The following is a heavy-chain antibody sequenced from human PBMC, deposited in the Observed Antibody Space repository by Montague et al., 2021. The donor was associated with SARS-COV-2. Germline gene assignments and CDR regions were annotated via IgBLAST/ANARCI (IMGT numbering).Heavy chain of an antibody. D-gene: IGHD1-26*01. CDR3: ARVPYRRLFIASYYGLDV. CDR1: GGSFSGYY. J-gene: IGHJ4*02. V-gene: IGHV4-34*01. Sequence: SETLSLTCAVYGGSFSGYYWSWIRQSPGKGLEWIGYISYTGSTNYNPSLKSRVTISIDTPKNQFSLRLSSVTAADTAVYYCARVPYRRLFIASYYGLDVWGQGALVTVSS. CDR2: ISYTGST.